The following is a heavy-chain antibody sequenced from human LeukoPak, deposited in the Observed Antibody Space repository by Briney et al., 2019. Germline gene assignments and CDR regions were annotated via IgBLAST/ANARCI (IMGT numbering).Heavy chain of an antibody. CDR3: ARRFGEFPRYYYYYMDV. CDR1: GGSISSYY. J-gene: IGHJ6*03. Sequence: PSETLSLTCTVSGGSISSYYWSWIRQPPGKGLEWIGEINHSGSTNYNPSLKSRVTISVDTSKNQFSLKPSSVTAADTAVYYCARRFGEFPRYYYYYMDVWGKGTTVTISS. V-gene: IGHV4-34*01. CDR2: INHSGST. D-gene: IGHD3-10*01.